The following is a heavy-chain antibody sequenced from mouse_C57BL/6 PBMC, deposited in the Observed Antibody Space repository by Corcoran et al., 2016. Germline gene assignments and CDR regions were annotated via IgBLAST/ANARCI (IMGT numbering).Heavy chain of an antibody. CDR1: GYSFTDYY. V-gene: IGHV1-75*01. Sequence: QVQLQQSGPELVKPGASVKISCKASGYSFTDYYINWVKQRPGQGLEWIGWIYPGNGSTYYNEKFKGKATLTVDKSSSTAYMLLSSLTSEDSAVYFCAREDSSPYAIDYWGQGTSVTVSS. J-gene: IGHJ4*01. CDR3: AREDSSPYAIDY. CDR2: IYPGNGST. D-gene: IGHD1-1*01.